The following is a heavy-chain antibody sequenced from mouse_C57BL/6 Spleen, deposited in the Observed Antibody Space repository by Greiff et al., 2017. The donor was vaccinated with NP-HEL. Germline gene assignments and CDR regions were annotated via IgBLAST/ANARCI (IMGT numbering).Heavy chain of an antibody. J-gene: IGHJ4*01. CDR2: IDPEDGET. V-gene: IGHV14-2*01. CDR3: ARYLYYGYPYYAMDY. Sequence: VHVKQSGAELVKPGASVKLSCTASGFNIKDYYMHWVKQRTEQGLEWIGRIDPEDGETKYAPKFQGKATITADTSSNTAYLQLSSLTSEDTAVYYCARYLYYGYPYYAMDYWGQGTSVTVSS. CDR1: GFNIKDYY. D-gene: IGHD2-2*01.